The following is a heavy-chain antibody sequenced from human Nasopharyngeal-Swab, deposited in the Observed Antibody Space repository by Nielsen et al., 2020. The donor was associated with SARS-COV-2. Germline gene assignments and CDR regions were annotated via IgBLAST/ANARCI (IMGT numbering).Heavy chain of an antibody. Sequence: GGSLRLSCAASGFTFDDYAMHWVRQAPGKGLVWVSRINSDGSSTSYADSVKGRFTISSDNAKNTLYLQMNSLRAEDTAVYYCASPGNFDYWGQGTLVTVSS. CDR2: INSDGSST. CDR1: GFTFDDYA. J-gene: IGHJ4*02. D-gene: IGHD3-10*01. V-gene: IGHV3-74*01. CDR3: ASPGNFDY.